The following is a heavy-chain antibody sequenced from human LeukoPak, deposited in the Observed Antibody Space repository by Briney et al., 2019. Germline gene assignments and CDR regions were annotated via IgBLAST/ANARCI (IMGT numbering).Heavy chain of an antibody. J-gene: IGHJ6*02. CDR3: ARRVRTVTTFYYYGMDV. Sequence: GASVKVSCKASGYTFTSYAMHWVRQAPGRRLEWMGWINAGNGNTKYSQKFQGRVTITRDTSASTAYMELSSLRSEDTAVYYCARRVRTVTTFYYYGMDVWGQGTTVTVSS. CDR2: INAGNGNT. D-gene: IGHD4-17*01. V-gene: IGHV1-3*01. CDR1: GYTFTSYA.